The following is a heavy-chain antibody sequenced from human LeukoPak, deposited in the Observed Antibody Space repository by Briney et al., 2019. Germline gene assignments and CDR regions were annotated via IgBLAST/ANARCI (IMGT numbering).Heavy chain of an antibody. CDR3: ARTGSSWTEARIYYFDY. CDR2: IYTSGST. J-gene: IGHJ4*02. D-gene: IGHD6-13*01. V-gene: IGHV4-61*02. Sequence: PSETLSLTCTASGGSISSGSYYWSWIRQPAGKGLEWIGRIYTSGSTNYNPSLKSRVTISVDTSKNQFSLKLSSVTAADTAVYYCARTGSSWTEARIYYFDYWGQGTLVTVSS. CDR1: GGSISSGSYY.